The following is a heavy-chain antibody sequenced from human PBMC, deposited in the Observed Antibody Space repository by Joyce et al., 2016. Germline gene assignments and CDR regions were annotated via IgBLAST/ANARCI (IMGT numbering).Heavy chain of an antibody. CDR2: ISVYNGDT. CDR1: GYTFSGYG. CDR3: ARDTTSFNYYGMDV. D-gene: IGHD1-14*01. Sequence: QVHLVQSGAEVKKPGASVKVSCKASGYTFSGYGVSWVRQAPGQGLEWMGGISVYNGDTKYAQKFQGRVTMTTDTSTSTAYMELRSLRSDDTAVYYCARDTTSFNYYGMDVWGQGTTVTVSS. V-gene: IGHV1-18*01. J-gene: IGHJ6*02.